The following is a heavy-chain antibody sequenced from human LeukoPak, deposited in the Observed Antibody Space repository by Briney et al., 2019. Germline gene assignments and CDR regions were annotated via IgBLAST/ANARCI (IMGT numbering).Heavy chain of an antibody. Sequence: SETLSLTCTVSGGSISSSSYYWSWIRQPPGKSLEWVGEISPSGNTQYNPSLKSRVTISLDASKSQFYLKLNSVTAADTAVYYCARRVRSADYRLDYWGQGTLVTVSS. J-gene: IGHJ4*02. CDR2: ISPSGNT. CDR3: ARRVRSADYRLDY. V-gene: IGHV4-39*07. CDR1: GGSISSSSYY. D-gene: IGHD4-11*01.